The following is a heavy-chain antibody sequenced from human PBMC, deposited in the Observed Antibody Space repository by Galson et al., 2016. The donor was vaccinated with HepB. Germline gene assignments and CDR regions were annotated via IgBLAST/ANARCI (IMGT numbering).Heavy chain of an antibody. V-gene: IGHV4-4*02. CDR2: IYHGGRT. D-gene: IGHD6-19*01. Sequence: SETLSLTCAVSGVSISSYDWWNWVRQAPGKGLEWIGEIYHGGRTIHNPSLTSRLTMSLDKSKNQFALILSSETAADTAIYYCATSERVAVTDAFDIRGQGTMVTVSS. CDR1: GVSISSYDW. CDR3: ATSERVAVTDAFDI. J-gene: IGHJ3*02.